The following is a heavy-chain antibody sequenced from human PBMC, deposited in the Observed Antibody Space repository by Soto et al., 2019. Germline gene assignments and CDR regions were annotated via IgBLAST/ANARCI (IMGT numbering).Heavy chain of an antibody. CDR3: ARDLVAAAGSYYYYMDV. Sequence: PSETLSLTCTVSGGSISSYYWSWIRQPPGKGLEWIGYIYYSGSTNYNPSLKSRVTISVDTSKNQFSLKLSSVTAADTAVYYCARDLVAAAGSYYYYMDVWGKGTTVTVSS. CDR1: GGSISSYY. CDR2: IYYSGST. J-gene: IGHJ6*03. D-gene: IGHD6-13*01. V-gene: IGHV4-59*01.